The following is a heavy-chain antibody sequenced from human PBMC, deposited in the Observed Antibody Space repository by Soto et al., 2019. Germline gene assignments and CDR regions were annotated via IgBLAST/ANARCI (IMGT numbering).Heavy chain of an antibody. V-gene: IGHV4-34*01. D-gene: IGHD2-15*01. CDR3: ARGLTYCSGGSCSHDAFDI. CDR2: INHSGST. CDR1: GGSFSGYY. J-gene: IGHJ3*02. Sequence: SETLSLTCAVYGGSFSGYYWSWIRQPPGKGLEWIGEINHSGSTNYNPSLKSRVTISVDTSKNQFSLKLSSVTAADTAVYYCARGLTYCSGGSCSHDAFDIWGQGTMVTVSS.